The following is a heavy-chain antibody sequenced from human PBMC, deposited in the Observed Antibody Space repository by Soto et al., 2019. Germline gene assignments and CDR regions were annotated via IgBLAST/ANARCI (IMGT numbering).Heavy chain of an antibody. J-gene: IGHJ6*03. D-gene: IGHD2-2*01. V-gene: IGHV1-69*08. CDR3: ARETGCSSTSCYYYYYMDV. CDR1: GGTFSSYT. Sequence: QVQLVQSGAEVKKPGSSVKVSCKASGGTFSSYTISWVRQAPGQGLEWMGRIIPILGIANYAQKFQGRVTIPADKSTSTAYMELSSLRSEDTAVYYCARETGCSSTSCYYYYYMDVWGKGTTVTVSS. CDR2: IIPILGIA.